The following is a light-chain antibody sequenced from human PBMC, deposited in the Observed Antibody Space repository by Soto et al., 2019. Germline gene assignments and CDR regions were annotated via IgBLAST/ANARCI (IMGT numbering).Light chain of an antibody. V-gene: IGKV4-1*01. J-gene: IGKJ2*01. CDR2: WAS. Sequence: DIVMTQSPDSLAGSLGERATINCKSSQSVLYNANNKNYFAWYQQRPGQPPKLIIYWASTRESGVPDRFSGGGSGTDFTLTINSLQSEDVAVYYCQQYYTTPYTFGQGTKLEIK. CDR3: QQYYTTPYT. CDR1: QSVLYNANNKNY.